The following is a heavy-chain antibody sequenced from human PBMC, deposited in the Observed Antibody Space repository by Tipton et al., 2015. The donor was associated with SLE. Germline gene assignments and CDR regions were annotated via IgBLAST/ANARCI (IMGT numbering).Heavy chain of an antibody. CDR2: ISYTGTT. CDR1: GGSINRDDSY. V-gene: IGHV4-31*03. Sequence: TLSLTCSVSGGSINRDDSYWTWIRQHPEKGLEWIGYISYTGTTSYNPSLKSRLSISVDTSKNQFSLKLSSVTAADTAVYYCARNVNTTMDVWGQGTTVTVSS. CDR3: ARNVNTTMDV. D-gene: IGHD1-14*01. J-gene: IGHJ6*02.